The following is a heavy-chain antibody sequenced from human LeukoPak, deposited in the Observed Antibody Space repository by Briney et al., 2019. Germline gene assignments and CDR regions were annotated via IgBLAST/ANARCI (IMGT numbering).Heavy chain of an antibody. CDR2: IIPILGIA. D-gene: IGHD1-26*01. CDR1: GGTFSSYA. V-gene: IGHV1-69*04. CDR3: ARDXSGSYSXPDAFDI. J-gene: IGHJ3*02. Sequence: SVKVSCKASGGTFSSYAISWVRQAPGQGLEWMGRIIPILGIANYAQKFQGRVTITADKSTSTAYMELSSLRSEDTAVYYCARDXSGSYSXPDAFDIWGQGTMVTVXS.